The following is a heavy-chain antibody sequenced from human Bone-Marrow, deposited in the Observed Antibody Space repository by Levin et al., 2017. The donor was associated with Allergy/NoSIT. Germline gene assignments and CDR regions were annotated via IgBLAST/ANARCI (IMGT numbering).Heavy chain of an antibody. Sequence: GGSLRLSCAASGFTVSSSYMTWVRQTPGKGLEWVSIIYSDGRTNYADAVKGRITISRDISNNTVYLQMNSLRVEDTAVYYCAREMATSDRDYWGRGTLVTVSS. CDR3: AREMATSDRDY. J-gene: IGHJ4*02. CDR2: IYSDGRT. CDR1: GFTVSSSY. V-gene: IGHV3-66*01. D-gene: IGHD5-24*01.